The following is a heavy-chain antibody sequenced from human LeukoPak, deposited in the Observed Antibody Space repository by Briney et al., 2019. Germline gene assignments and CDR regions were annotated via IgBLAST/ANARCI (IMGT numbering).Heavy chain of an antibody. CDR3: ARIAWDAFDI. D-gene: IGHD2-15*01. V-gene: IGHV3-23*01. J-gene: IGHJ3*02. Sequence: PGRSLRLSCAASGFTFSSYGMHWVRQAPGKGLEWVSAISGSDSSTYYADSVKGRFTISRDNAKNTLYLQMNSLRAEDTAVYYCARIAWDAFDIWGQGTMVTVSS. CDR1: GFTFSSYG. CDR2: ISGSDSST.